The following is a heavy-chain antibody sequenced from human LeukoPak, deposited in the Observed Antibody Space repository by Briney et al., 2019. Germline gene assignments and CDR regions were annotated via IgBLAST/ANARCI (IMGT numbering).Heavy chain of an antibody. Sequence: GGSLRLSCAASGFNFSKYIMTWVRQAPGKGLEWVSSLTASGGNTYYADSVKGRFTISRDNSKDTLYLQMNSLRAEDTALYYCAAAAGNGPFDYWGQGTLVTVSS. CDR2: LTASGGNT. D-gene: IGHD6-13*01. J-gene: IGHJ4*02. V-gene: IGHV3-23*01. CDR3: AAAAGNGPFDY. CDR1: GFNFSKYI.